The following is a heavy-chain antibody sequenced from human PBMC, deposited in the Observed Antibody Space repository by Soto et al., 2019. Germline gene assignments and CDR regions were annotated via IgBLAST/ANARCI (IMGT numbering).Heavy chain of an antibody. V-gene: IGHV1-18*01. CDR1: GYRLTSYG. Sequence: ASVKVSCKASGYRLTSYGLSWVRQAPGQGLEWMGWISVYSGITNYAQKFQGRVTMTRDTSTNTAYLELRSLRSDDTATYFCARGGYSYGGAFDIWGQGTMVTVSS. D-gene: IGHD5-18*01. J-gene: IGHJ3*02. CDR3: ARGGYSYGGAFDI. CDR2: ISVYSGIT.